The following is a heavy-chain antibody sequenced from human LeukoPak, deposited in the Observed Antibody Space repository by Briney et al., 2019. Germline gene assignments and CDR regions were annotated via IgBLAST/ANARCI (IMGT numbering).Heavy chain of an antibody. V-gene: IGHV4-61*02. CDR1: GGSISSSSYY. J-gene: IGHJ6*03. D-gene: IGHD3-10*01. CDR3: ARDRGSGSYPLFYYYYYMDV. Sequence: SETLSLTCTVSGGSISSSSYYWSWIRQPAGKGLEWIGRIYTSGSTNYNPSLKSRVTMSVDTSKNQFSLKLSSVTAADTAVYYCARDRGSGSYPLFYYYYYMDVWGKGTTVTISS. CDR2: IYTSGST.